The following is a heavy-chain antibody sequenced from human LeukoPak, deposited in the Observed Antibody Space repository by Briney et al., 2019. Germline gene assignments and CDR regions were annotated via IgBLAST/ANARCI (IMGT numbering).Heavy chain of an antibody. Sequence: SETLSLTCTVSGGSISSGGYYWSWIRQHPGKGLEWIGYIYYSGSTYYNPSLKSRVTISVDTSKNQFSLKLSSVTAADTAVYYCARGAAGGGYGRSYYYGMDVWGQGTTVTVSS. V-gene: IGHV4-31*03. J-gene: IGHJ6*02. CDR1: GGSISSGGYY. CDR3: ARGAAGGGYGRSYYYGMDV. D-gene: IGHD5-12*01. CDR2: IYYSGST.